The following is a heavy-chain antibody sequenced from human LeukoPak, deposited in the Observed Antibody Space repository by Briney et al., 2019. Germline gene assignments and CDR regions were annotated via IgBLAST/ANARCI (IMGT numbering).Heavy chain of an antibody. CDR1: GASISSTSYC. J-gene: IGHJ6*03. CDR3: ARGGYYYGSGSYYKGVGYYYYMDV. V-gene: IGHV4-61*09. D-gene: IGHD3-10*01. CDR2: IHTSGST. Sequence: SETLSLTCTVSGASISSTSYCWGWIRQPAGKGLEWIGHIHTSGSTNYNPSLKSRVTISVDTSKNQFSLKLSSVTAADTAVYYCARGGYYYGSGSYYKGVGYYYYMDVWGKGTTVTVSS.